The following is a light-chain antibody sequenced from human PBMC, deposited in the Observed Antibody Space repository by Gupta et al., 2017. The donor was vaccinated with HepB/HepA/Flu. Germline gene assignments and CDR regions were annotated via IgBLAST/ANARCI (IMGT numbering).Light chain of an antibody. Sequence: QSALTQPASVSGSPGPSITISCTGTSSDVGAYSHVSWYQQYPGKVPKLMIYEVNNRPSGVSNRFSGSKSGNTASLTISGLQTEDEAHYYCSSYTGVNTLVFGGGTRLTVL. V-gene: IGLV2-14*01. CDR1: SSDVGAYSH. J-gene: IGLJ3*02. CDR3: SSYTGVNTLV. CDR2: EVN.